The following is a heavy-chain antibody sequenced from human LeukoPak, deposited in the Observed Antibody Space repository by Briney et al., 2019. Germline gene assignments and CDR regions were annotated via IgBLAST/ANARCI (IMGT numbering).Heavy chain of an antibody. CDR1: GYTFTRYG. V-gene: IGHV1-18*01. D-gene: IGHD3-22*01. CDR3: ARVGYDSSGRHRYAFDI. Sequence: ASVKVSCKASGYTFTRYGISWVRLAPGQGLEWMGWINPNNGNTNYVQKLQGRVTMTTDTSTSTAYMELRSLRSDDTAVYYCARVGYDSSGRHRYAFDIWGQGTMVTVSS. J-gene: IGHJ3*02. CDR2: INPNNGNT.